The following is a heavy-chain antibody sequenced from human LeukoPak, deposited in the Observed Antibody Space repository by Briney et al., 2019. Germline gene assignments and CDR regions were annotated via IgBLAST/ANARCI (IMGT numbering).Heavy chain of an antibody. V-gene: IGHV1-2*02. CDR2: ISPNSGGT. CDR1: GYTFTDYY. J-gene: IGHJ6*03. D-gene: IGHD6-19*01. CDR3: ARDGGMAVAGTGYFYYMDV. Sequence: ASVRVSCKASGYTFTDYYIHWVRQAPRQGLEWLGWISPNSGGTEYAQKFQGRVAMTRDTSISTAYMQLSSLRSDDTAVYYCARDGGMAVAGTGYFYYMDVWGKGTTVTVSS.